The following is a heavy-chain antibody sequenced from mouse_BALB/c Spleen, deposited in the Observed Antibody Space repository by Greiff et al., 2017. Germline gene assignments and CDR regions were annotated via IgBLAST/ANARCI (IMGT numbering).Heavy chain of an antibody. V-gene: IGHV5-12-1*01. D-gene: IGHD1-1*01. Sequence: EVMLVESGGGLVKPGGSLKLSCAASGFAFSSYDMSWVRQTPEKRLEWVAYISSGGGSTYYPDTVKGRFTISRDNAKNTLYLQMSSLKSEDTALYYCARHGDGYRKYFSTTYYAMDYWGQGTSVTVSS. CDR1: GFAFSSYD. CDR3: ARHGDGYRKYFSTTYYAMDY. CDR2: ISSGGGST. J-gene: IGHJ4*01.